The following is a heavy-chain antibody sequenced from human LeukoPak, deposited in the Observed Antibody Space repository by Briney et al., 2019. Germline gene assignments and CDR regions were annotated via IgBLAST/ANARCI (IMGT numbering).Heavy chain of an antibody. CDR1: GYTLTELS. J-gene: IGHJ4*02. CDR2: FDPEDGET. V-gene: IGHV1-24*01. Sequence: ASVRVSCKVSGYTLTELSMHWVRQAPGKGLEWMGGFDPEDGETIYAQKFQGRVTMTEDTSTDTAYMELSSLRSEDTAVYYCATGEDIVATIFDYWGQGTLVTVSS. D-gene: IGHD5-12*01. CDR3: ATGEDIVATIFDY.